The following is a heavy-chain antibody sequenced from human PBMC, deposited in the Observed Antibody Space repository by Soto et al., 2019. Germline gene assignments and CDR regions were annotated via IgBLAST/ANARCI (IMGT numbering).Heavy chain of an antibody. V-gene: IGHV4-59*08. CDR2: IYYSGST. Sequence: SGTPSPPRTVSGGPLSSYYWSWVRPPPGKGLEWIGYIYYSGSTNYNPSLKSRVTISVDTSKNQFSLKLNSMTAADTAVYYCARHNYGSGSTYFDYWGQGTLVTVSS. CDR3: ARHNYGSGSTYFDY. J-gene: IGHJ4*02. D-gene: IGHD3-10*01. CDR1: GGPLSSYY.